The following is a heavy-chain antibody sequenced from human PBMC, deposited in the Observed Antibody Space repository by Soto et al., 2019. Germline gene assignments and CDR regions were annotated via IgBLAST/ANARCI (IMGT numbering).Heavy chain of an antibody. CDR2: IYYSGST. CDR3: AASTYNWNDNWLDP. J-gene: IGHJ5*02. Sequence: PSETLSLTCTVSGGSISSYYWSWIRQPPGKGLEWIGYIYYSGSTNYNPSLKSRVTISVDTSKNQFSLKLSSVTAADTAVYYCAASTYNWNDNWLDPWGQGTLVTVSS. CDR1: GGSISSYY. D-gene: IGHD1-20*01. V-gene: IGHV4-59*01.